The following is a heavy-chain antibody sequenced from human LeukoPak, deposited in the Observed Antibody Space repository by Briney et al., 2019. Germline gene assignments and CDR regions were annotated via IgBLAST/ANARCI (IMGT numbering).Heavy chain of an antibody. Sequence: ASVKVSCKAFGYTFTGYYLHWVRQAPGQGPEWMGQMNPNSGGTNYVQKFQGRVTMTRDTSISTAYMELTRLRSDDTAVYYCARDSPLMGTFYAFDIWGQGTMVTVSS. CDR3: ARDSPLMGTFYAFDI. D-gene: IGHD2/OR15-2a*01. J-gene: IGHJ3*02. V-gene: IGHV1-2*06. CDR2: MNPNSGGT. CDR1: GYTFTGYY.